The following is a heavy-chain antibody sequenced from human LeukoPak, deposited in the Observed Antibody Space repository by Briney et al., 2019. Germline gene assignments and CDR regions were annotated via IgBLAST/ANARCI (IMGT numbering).Heavy chain of an antibody. CDR2: IDWDDDK. V-gene: IGHV2-70*11. J-gene: IGHJ3*02. CDR1: LIVSSNY. D-gene: IGHD3-10*01. CDR3: ARFYYGSGSPLSNAFDI. Sequence: LIVSSNYMGWVRQAPGKGLEWLARIDWDDDKYYSTSLKTRLTISKDTSKNQVVLTMTNMDPVDTATYYCARFYYGSGSPLSNAFDIWGQGTMVTVSS.